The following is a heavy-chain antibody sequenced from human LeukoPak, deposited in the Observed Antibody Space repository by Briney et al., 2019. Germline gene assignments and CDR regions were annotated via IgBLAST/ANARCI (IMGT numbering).Heavy chain of an antibody. CDR1: GGSISTYY. J-gene: IGHJ4*02. V-gene: IGHV4-59*01. Sequence: PSETLSLTCTVSGGSISTYYWSWIRQSPGRGLEWIAYIYYSGTTNYNPSLKSRVTISVDTSKSQFSLKLNSVTAADTAVYYCAGGGYCSRASCFAPLFDFWGQGVLVTVSS. D-gene: IGHD2-2*01. CDR2: IYYSGTT. CDR3: AGGGYCSRASCFAPLFDF.